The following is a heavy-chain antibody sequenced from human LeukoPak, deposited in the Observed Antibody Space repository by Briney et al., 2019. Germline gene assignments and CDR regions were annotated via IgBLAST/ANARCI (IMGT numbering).Heavy chain of an antibody. J-gene: IGHJ4*02. CDR2: IGGSGDKT. CDR1: GFTFNRNA. CDR3: VRRGDASSGWGDHDF. V-gene: IGHV3-23*01. Sequence: PGGSLRLSCAASGFTFNRNAISWVRQAPGKGLEWVSTIGGSGDKTFYADSVKGRFIISRDNSKNMVHLQMNSLTGEDTALYYCVRRGDASSGWGDHDFGAQGALVTVSS. D-gene: IGHD6-19*01.